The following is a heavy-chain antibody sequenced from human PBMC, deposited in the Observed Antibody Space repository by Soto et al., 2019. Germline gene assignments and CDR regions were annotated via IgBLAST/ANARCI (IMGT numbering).Heavy chain of an antibody. D-gene: IGHD3-10*01. CDR1: GYTFSSYD. J-gene: IGHJ6*03. V-gene: IGHV1-8*01. Sequence: ASLKVSCKASGYTFSSYDINWVPQATGQGLERMGWMNPNSGNTGYAQKFKGRVTMTRNTSISTAYMELSSLRSEDTAVYYCARGSRVSGSYYDYYYYYYMVVWGKGTTVTVSS. CDR2: MNPNSGNT. CDR3: ARGSRVSGSYYDYYYYYYMVV.